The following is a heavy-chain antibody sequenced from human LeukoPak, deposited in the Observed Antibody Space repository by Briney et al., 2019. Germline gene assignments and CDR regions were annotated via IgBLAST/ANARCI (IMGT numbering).Heavy chain of an antibody. CDR1: GFAFHNYA. J-gene: IGHJ6*02. D-gene: IGHD4-23*01. Sequence: GGSLRLSCVGSGFAFHNYAMHWVRRPPGKGLEWVSAISDTKAHADSVKGRFTIFRDRARNSLYLQMDSLRPEDTALYYCAKDTGGNGAYFYAMDVWGQGTSVTVSS. V-gene: IGHV3-9*01. CDR2: ISDTK. CDR3: AKDTGGNGAYFYAMDV.